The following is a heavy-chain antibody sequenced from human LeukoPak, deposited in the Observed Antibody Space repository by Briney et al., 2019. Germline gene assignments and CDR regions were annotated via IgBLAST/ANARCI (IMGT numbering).Heavy chain of an antibody. D-gene: IGHD1-26*01. J-gene: IGHJ4*02. CDR1: GFTFRSYW. CDR2: IKQDGGQI. V-gene: IGHV3-7*01. CDR3: ARDKLVGDSYFEY. Sequence: GGSLRLSCTASGFTFRSYWMSWIRQAPGKGLEWVANIKQDGGQIYYVDSVKGRFTISRDNAKNSLFLQMNSLGAEDTAVYHCARDKLVGDSYFEYWGQGTLVTVSS.